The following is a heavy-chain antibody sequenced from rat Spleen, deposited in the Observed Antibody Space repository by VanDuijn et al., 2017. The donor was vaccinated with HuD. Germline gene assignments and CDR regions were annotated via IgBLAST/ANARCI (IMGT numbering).Heavy chain of an antibody. Sequence: EVQLQESGPGLVKPSQSLSLTCSVTGYSITNAYRWNWIRKFPGNKLEWMGYIDNAGSTNYNPSLKSRISITRDTSKNQFFLQVNSVTTEDTATDYCARYIPGYYVMDAWGQGASVTVSS. CDR1: GYSITNAYR. V-gene: IGHV3-3*01. CDR3: ARYIPGYYVMDA. D-gene: IGHD1-4*01. J-gene: IGHJ4*01. CDR2: IDNAGST.